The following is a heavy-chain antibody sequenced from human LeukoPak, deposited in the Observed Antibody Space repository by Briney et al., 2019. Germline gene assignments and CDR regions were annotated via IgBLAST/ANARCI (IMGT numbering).Heavy chain of an antibody. CDR3: ARGYYDSTLSYYFDY. J-gene: IGHJ4*02. CDR2: IYYSGST. Sequence: SETLSLTCTVSGGSISRYYWSWIRQPPGKGLEWIGYIYYSGSTNYNPSLKSRVTISVDTSKNQFSLKLSSVTAADTAVYYCARGYYDSTLSYYFDYWGQGTLVSVSS. V-gene: IGHV4-59*01. D-gene: IGHD3-22*01. CDR1: GGSISRYY.